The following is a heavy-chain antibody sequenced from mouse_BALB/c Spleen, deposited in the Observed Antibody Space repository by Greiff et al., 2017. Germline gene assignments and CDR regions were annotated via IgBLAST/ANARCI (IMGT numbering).Heavy chain of an antibody. V-gene: IGHV2-6-4*01. CDR3: ARNMDYYGSSYVRFAY. J-gene: IGHJ3*01. CDR2: IWGGGST. Sequence: VQLVESGPGLVAPSQSLSITCTVSGFSLSRYSVHWVRQPPGKGLEWLGMIWGGGSTDYNSALKSRLSISKDNSKSQVFLKMNSLQTDDTAMYYCARNMDYYGSSYVRFAYWGQGTLVTVSA. D-gene: IGHD1-1*01. CDR1: GFSLSRYS.